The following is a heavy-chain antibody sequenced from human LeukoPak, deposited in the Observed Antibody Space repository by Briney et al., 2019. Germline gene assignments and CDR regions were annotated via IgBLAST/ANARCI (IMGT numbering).Heavy chain of an antibody. CDR3: AREGRSSTPGY. D-gene: IGHD2-15*01. Sequence: SETLSLTCTVSGGSITSYYWGWVRQPAGKGLEWIGRISASGSTNYNPSLESRVTLSVDTSKNQFSLKLSSVTAADTAVYYCAREGRSSTPGYWGQGTLVTVSS. CDR2: ISASGST. CDR1: GGSITSYY. J-gene: IGHJ4*02. V-gene: IGHV4-4*07.